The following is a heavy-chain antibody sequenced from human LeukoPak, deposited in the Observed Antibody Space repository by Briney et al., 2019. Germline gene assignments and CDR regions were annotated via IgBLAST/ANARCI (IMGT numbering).Heavy chain of an antibody. V-gene: IGHV3-30*04. CDR3: AREYYYDSSGEHDY. J-gene: IGHJ4*02. Sequence: GGSLRLSCAASGFTFSSYAMHWVRQAPGKGLEWVAVISYDGSNKYYADSVKGRFTISRDNSKNTLYLQMNSLRAEDTAVYYCAREYYYDSSGEHDYWGQGTLVTVSS. CDR2: ISYDGSNK. CDR1: GFTFSSYA. D-gene: IGHD3-22*01.